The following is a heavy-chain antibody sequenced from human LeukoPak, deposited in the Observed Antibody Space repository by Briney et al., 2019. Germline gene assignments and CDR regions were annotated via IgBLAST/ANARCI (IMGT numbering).Heavy chain of an antibody. V-gene: IGHV3-74*01. CDR1: GFTFSSYW. Sequence: GGSLRLSCAASGFTFSSYWMHWVRHAPGKGLVWVSRISSDGSSTSYADIVKGRFTISRDNAKNTLYLQMNSLRAEDTAVYYCATIGISAAAYWGQGTLVTVSS. J-gene: IGHJ4*02. CDR2: ISSDGSST. CDR3: ATIGISAAAY. D-gene: IGHD6-13*01.